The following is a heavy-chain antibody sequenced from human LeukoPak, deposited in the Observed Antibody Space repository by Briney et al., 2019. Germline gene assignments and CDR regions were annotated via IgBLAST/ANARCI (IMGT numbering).Heavy chain of an antibody. CDR1: GYTFTGYY. D-gene: IGHD3-10*01. Sequence: ASVKVSCKASGYTFTGYYMHWVRQAPGQGLEWMGWINPNSGGTNYAQKFQGRVTMTRDTSISTAYMELSRLRSDDTAVYYCARSELEYYGSGTPDYWGQGTLVTVSS. J-gene: IGHJ4*02. CDR3: ARSELEYYGSGTPDY. V-gene: IGHV1-2*02. CDR2: INPNSGGT.